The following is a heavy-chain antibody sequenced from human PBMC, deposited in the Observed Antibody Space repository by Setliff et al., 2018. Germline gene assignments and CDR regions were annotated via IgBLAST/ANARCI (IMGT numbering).Heavy chain of an antibody. J-gene: IGHJ1*01. CDR2: ISAYNGNT. Sequence: ASVKVSCKASGYTFTSYGISWVRQAPGQGLEWMGWISAYNGNTNYAQKLQGRVTMKTDTSTSTAYMVLSSLRSEDTSVYYCARELNYYYDSSGYFLQDWGQGTLVTVSS. CDR3: ARELNYYYDSSGYFLQD. V-gene: IGHV1-18*01. CDR1: GYTFTSYG. D-gene: IGHD3-22*01.